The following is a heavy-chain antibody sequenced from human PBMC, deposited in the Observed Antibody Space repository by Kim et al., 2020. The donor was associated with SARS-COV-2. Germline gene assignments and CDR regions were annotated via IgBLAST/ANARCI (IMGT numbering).Heavy chain of an antibody. CDR1: GGTFSSYA. CDR3: ARVRDRPEVREDYDFWSGYYRVYYFDY. D-gene: IGHD3-3*01. J-gene: IGHJ4*02. Sequence: SVKVSCKASGGTFSSYAISWVRQAPGQGLEWMGRIIPILGIANYAQKFQGRVTITADKSTSTAYMELSSLRSEDTAVYYCARVRDRPEVREDYDFWSGYYRVYYFDYWGQGTLVTVSS. V-gene: IGHV1-69*04. CDR2: IIPILGIA.